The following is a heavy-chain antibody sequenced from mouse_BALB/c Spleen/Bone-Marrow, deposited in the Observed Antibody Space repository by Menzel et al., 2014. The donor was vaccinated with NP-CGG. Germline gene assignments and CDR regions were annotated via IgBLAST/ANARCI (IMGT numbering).Heavy chain of an antibody. V-gene: IGHV2-6-7*01. Sequence: VQLVESGPGLVAPSQRLSITCTVSGFSLTGYGVNWVRRPPGKGLEWLGMIWGDGSTDYNSALKSRLSISKDNSKSQVFLKMNSLQTDDTARYYCARVGGNYAWFAYWGQGTLVTVSA. CDR2: IWGDGST. D-gene: IGHD2-1*01. J-gene: IGHJ3*01. CDR3: ARVGGNYAWFAY. CDR1: GFSLTGYG.